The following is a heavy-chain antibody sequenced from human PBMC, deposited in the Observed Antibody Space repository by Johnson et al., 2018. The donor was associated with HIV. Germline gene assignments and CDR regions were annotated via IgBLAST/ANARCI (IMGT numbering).Heavy chain of an antibody. J-gene: IGHJ3*02. Sequence: VQLVESGGGLVQPGGSLRLSCAASGFTFSSYWMSWVRQAPGKGLEWVANIKQDGSEKYNVDSVKGRFIISRDNAKNSLYLQMHSLRAEDTAVYYCARVVDIVAGPDALAICGQGTLVTVAA. CDR3: ARVVDIVAGPDALAI. CDR2: IKQDGSEK. D-gene: IGHD5-12*01. CDR1: GFTFSSYW. V-gene: IGHV3-7*04.